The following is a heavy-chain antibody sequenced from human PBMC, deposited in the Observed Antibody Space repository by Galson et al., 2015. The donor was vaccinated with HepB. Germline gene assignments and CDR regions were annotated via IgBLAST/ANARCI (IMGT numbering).Heavy chain of an antibody. CDR2: ISSSGGRT. J-gene: IGHJ4*02. V-gene: IGHV3-23*01. CDR1: GFTFNNYA. D-gene: IGHD2-21*01. CDR3: AKAPNSVFRRSNDY. Sequence: SLRLSCAASGFTFNNYAMTWVRQAPGKGLECVSAISSSGGRTYYAESVKGRFTISRDNSRNTLYLQMNGLRVEDTAVYYCAKAPNSVFRRSNDYWGQGTLVTVSS.